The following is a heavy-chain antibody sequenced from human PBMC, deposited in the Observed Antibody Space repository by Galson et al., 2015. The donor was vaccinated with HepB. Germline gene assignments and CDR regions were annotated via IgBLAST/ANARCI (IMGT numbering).Heavy chain of an antibody. Sequence: SETLSLTCTVSGGSISSSSYYWGWIRQPPGKGLEWIGSIYYSGSTYYNPSLKSRVTISVDTSKNQFSLKLSSVTAADTAVYYCARLTRSTSCYMDPPGCSYFQHWGQGTLVTVSS. D-gene: IGHD2-2*02. CDR3: ARLTRSTSCYMDPPGCSYFQH. CDR1: GGSISSSSYY. V-gene: IGHV4-39*01. CDR2: IYYSGST. J-gene: IGHJ1*01.